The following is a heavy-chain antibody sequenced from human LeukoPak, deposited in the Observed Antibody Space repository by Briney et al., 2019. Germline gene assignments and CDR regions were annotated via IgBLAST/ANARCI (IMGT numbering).Heavy chain of an antibody. CDR3: ARGGLWSLLDMDV. CDR2: IKQDGSEK. Sequence: GGSLRLSCAASGFTFSNYWMSWVRQAPGKGLEWVANIKQDGSEKYYVDSVKGRFTISRDNAKNSLYLQMNSLRAEDTAVYYCARGGLWSLLDMDVWGKGTTVTISS. CDR1: GFTFSNYW. J-gene: IGHJ6*03. V-gene: IGHV3-7*01. D-gene: IGHD3-3*01.